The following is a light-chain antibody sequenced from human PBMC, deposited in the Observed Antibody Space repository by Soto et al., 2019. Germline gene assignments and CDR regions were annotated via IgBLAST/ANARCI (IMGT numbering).Light chain of an antibody. CDR2: HAP. CDR1: QSVSSY. Sequence: EIVLTQSPATLSLSPGERATLSCRASQSVSSYLAWYQQKPGQAPRLLIYHAPNRATGVPARFSGSGYGKAFTLTISRLEPEDFAVYYWQLSSSRGLTFCGGTKMEIK. CDR3: QLSSSRGLT. V-gene: IGKV3-11*01. J-gene: IGKJ4*01.